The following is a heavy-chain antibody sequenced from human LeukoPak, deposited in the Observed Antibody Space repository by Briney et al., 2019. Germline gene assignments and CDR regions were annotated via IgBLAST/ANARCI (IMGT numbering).Heavy chain of an antibody. V-gene: IGHV3-23*01. CDR2: ISGSGGST. J-gene: IGHJ3*02. Sequence: GGSLRLSCAASGFTFSSYAMSWVRQAPGKGLEWVSAISGSGGSTYYADSVRGRFTISRDNSKNTLYLQMNGLRAEDTAVYYCFESGSYAFDIWGQGTMVTVSS. D-gene: IGHD1-26*01. CDR1: GFTFSSYA. CDR3: FESGSYAFDI.